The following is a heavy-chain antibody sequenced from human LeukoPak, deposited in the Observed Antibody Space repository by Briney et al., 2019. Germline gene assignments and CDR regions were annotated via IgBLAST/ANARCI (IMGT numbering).Heavy chain of an antibody. J-gene: IGHJ4*02. CDR2: IYYSGST. Sequence: SETLSLACTVSGGSISSYYWSWIRQPPGKGLEWIGYIYYSGSTNYNPSLKSRVTISVDTSKNQFSLKLSSVTAADTAVYYCARVGYYDFWSGYSTKHFDYWGQGTLVTVSS. CDR1: GGSISSYY. V-gene: IGHV4-59*01. CDR3: ARVGYYDFWSGYSTKHFDY. D-gene: IGHD3-3*01.